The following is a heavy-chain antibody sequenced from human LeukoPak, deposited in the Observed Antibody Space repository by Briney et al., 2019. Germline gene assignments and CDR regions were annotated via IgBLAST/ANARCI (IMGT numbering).Heavy chain of an antibody. J-gene: IGHJ4*02. D-gene: IGHD2-15*01. Sequence: SETLSLTCTVSGASITSYYWDWIRQPPGKGLEWIGYFYYSGSDNYNPSLKSRITISVDTSNNQFPLKLSSVTAADTAVYYCVRGYCSGATCYHFDYWGQGTLVTVSS. V-gene: IGHV4-59*01. CDR2: FYYSGSD. CDR1: GASITSYY. CDR3: VRGYCSGATCYHFDY.